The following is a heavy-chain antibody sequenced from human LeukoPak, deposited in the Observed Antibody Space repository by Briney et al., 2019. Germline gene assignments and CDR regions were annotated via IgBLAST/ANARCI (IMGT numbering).Heavy chain of an antibody. V-gene: IGHV1-69*04. CDR3: ARDLSEMATRVGFDY. CDR2: IIPIFGIA. J-gene: IGHJ4*02. Sequence: SVKVSCKASGGTFSGYAISWVRQAPGQGLEWMGRIIPIFGIANYAQKFQGRVTITADKSTSTAYMELSSLRSEDTAVYYCARDLSEMATRVGFDYWGQGTLVTVSS. D-gene: IGHD5-24*01. CDR1: GGTFSGYA.